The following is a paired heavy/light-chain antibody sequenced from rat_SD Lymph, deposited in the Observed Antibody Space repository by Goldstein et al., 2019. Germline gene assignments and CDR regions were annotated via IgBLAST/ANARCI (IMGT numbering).Light chain of an antibody. CDR1: QSLVHSNGNTY. CDR3: LQSTHFPYT. CDR2: RVS. V-gene: IGKV1S22*01. Sequence: DVVMTQTPVSLPVSLGGQASISCRSSQSLVHSNGNTYLHWYLQKPGQSPQLLIYRVSNRFSGVPDRFSGSGSGTDFTLKISRVEPEDLGDYYCLQSTHFPYTFGAGTKLELK. J-gene: IGKJ2-3*01.
Heavy chain of an antibody. CDR2: ITNTGGST. CDR1: GFTFNNYW. D-gene: IGHD1-11*01. J-gene: IGHJ2*01. CDR3: TRANYA. Sequence: EVQLVESGGGLVQPGRSLKLSCVASGFTFNNYWMTWIRQAPGKGLEWVASITNTGGSTYYPDSVKGRFTISRDNAKSTLYLQMNSLRSEDTATYYCTRANYAWGQGVMVTVSS. V-gene: IGHV5-31*01.